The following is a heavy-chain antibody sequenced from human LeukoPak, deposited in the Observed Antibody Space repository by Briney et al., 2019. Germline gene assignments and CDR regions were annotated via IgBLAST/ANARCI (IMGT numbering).Heavy chain of an antibody. D-gene: IGHD1-26*01. CDR3: CRWVGCFEN. V-gene: IGHV1-18*01. J-gene: IGHJ4*02. CDR2: ISAHSGET. CDR1: GYTFTNYY. Sequence: ASVKVSFTATGYTFTNYYISWVRQAPGQGLEWMGWISAHSGETNYAQNLQGRVTMTTDTSTSTAYMEVRSLRSDDTAVYYCCRWVGCFENWGEGTLFTVSS.